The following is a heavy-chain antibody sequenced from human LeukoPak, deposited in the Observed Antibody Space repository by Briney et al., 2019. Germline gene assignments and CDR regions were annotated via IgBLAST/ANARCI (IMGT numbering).Heavy chain of an antibody. V-gene: IGHV3-48*01. J-gene: IGHJ4*02. CDR3: ARDLIVGTTIRYYFDY. CDR1: GFTFSYYS. CDR2: ISDSSDTM. Sequence: GGSLRLSCAASGFTFSYYSMNWVRQSPGKGLEWVAYISDSSDTMYYADSVKGRFTISRDNAKNSLYLQMNSLRAEDTAVYYCARDLIVGTTIRYYFDYWGQGTLVTVSS. D-gene: IGHD1-26*01.